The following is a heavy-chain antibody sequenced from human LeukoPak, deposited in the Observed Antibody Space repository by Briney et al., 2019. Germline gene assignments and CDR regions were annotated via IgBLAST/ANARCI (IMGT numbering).Heavy chain of an antibody. CDR1: GGSFSGYY. J-gene: IGHJ4*02. Sequence: SETLSLTCAVYGGSFSGYYWSWIRQPPGKGLEWIGEINHSGSTNYNPSLKSRVTISVGTSKNQFSLKLSSVTAADTAVYYCARGRAPGMATIWYWGQGTLVTVSS. D-gene: IGHD5-24*01. CDR3: ARGRAPGMATIWY. V-gene: IGHV4-34*01. CDR2: INHSGST.